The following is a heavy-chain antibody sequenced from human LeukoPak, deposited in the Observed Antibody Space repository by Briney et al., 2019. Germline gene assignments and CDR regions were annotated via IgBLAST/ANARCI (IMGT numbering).Heavy chain of an antibody. CDR1: GFTFSSYA. J-gene: IGHJ4*02. Sequence: PGGSLRLSCAASGFTFSSYAMHWVRQAPGKGLEWVAVISYDGSNKYYADSVKGRFTISRDNSKNTLYLQMNSLRAEDTAVYYCAKRQLTDYTKSVVDYWGQGTLVTVSS. D-gene: IGHD1-1*01. CDR2: ISYDGSNK. CDR3: AKRQLTDYTKSVVDY. V-gene: IGHV3-30-3*02.